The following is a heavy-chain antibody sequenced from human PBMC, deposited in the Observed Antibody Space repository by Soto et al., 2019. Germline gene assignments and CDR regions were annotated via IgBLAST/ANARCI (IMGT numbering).Heavy chain of an antibody. Sequence: QLQLQESGPGLVKPSETLSLTCTVSGGSISSSSYYWGWIRQPPGKGLEWIGSIYYSGSTYYNPSLKSRVTISGDTSKNQFSLKLSSVTAADTAVYYCARQFYSSSWYRGYYYYYGMDVWGQGTTVTVSS. CDR3: ARQFYSSSWYRGYYYYYGMDV. CDR2: IYYSGST. V-gene: IGHV4-39*01. D-gene: IGHD6-13*01. J-gene: IGHJ6*02. CDR1: GGSISSSSYY.